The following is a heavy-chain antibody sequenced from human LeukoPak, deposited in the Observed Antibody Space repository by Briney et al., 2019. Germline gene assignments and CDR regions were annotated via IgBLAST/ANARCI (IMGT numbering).Heavy chain of an antibody. CDR1: GFRLSGYW. CDR2: IKQDGTEQ. Sequence: GGSLRLSCAVSGFRLSGYWMSWLRQAQGKELEWVANIKQDGTEQYYVDSVKGRFTISRDNAKNSLYLQMNSLRAEDTAVYYCARDIVAITAAHVFEYWGRGTPVTVSS. CDR3: ARDIVAITAAHVFEY. J-gene: IGHJ4*02. V-gene: IGHV3-7*03. D-gene: IGHD2-2*01.